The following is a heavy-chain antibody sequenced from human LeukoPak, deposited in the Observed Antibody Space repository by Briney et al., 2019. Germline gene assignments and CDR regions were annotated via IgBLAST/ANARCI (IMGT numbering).Heavy chain of an antibody. Sequence: GGSLRLSCVASGFTLSSHWMSWVRQAPGKGLEWVANINQDGSAKYFVDSVKGRFTISRDNAKNSLYLQMNSLRAEDTAVYYCARDGSIAACDYWGQGTLVTVSS. CDR1: GFTLSSHW. D-gene: IGHD6-6*01. CDR3: ARDGSIAACDY. V-gene: IGHV3-7*01. J-gene: IGHJ4*02. CDR2: INQDGSAK.